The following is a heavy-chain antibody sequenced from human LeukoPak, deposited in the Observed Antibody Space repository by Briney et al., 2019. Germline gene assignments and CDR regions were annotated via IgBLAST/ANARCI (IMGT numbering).Heavy chain of an antibody. CDR1: GGTFSSYA. Sequence: GASVMVSCKASGGTFSSYAISWVRQAPGQGLEWMGGIIPIFGTANYAQKFQGRVTITADESTSTAYMELSSLRSEDTAVYYCARDLEKGIVVVPAAMSDWGQGTLVTVSS. J-gene: IGHJ4*02. D-gene: IGHD2-2*01. CDR3: ARDLEKGIVVVPAAMSD. V-gene: IGHV1-69*13. CDR2: IIPIFGTA.